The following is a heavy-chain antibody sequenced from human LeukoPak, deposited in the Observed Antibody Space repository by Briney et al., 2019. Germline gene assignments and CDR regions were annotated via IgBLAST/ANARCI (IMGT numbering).Heavy chain of an antibody. V-gene: IGHV1-46*01. Sequence: ASVKVSCKASGYTFTSHHIHWVRQAPGQGHEWMGIINPSGGSTNYGQKFQGRVTMTRDMSTSTVYMELSSLRSEDTAVYYCARDFVHYYDSSGFKDLGAFDIWGQGTMVTVSS. CDR1: GYTFTSHH. D-gene: IGHD3-22*01. CDR3: ARDFVHYYDSSGFKDLGAFDI. CDR2: INPSGGST. J-gene: IGHJ3*02.